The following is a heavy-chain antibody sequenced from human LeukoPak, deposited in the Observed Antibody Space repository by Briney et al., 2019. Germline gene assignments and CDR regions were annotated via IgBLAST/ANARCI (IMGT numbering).Heavy chain of an antibody. CDR2: IIPILGIA. D-gene: IGHD2-2*01. CDR1: GGTFSSYA. Sequence: SVTVSCKASGGTFSSYAISWVRQAPGQGLEWMGRIIPILGIANYAQKFQGRVTITADKSTSTAYMELSSLRSEDTAVYYCARDRTDVYVREAAMDFDYWGQGTLVTVSS. CDR3: ARDRTDVYVREAAMDFDY. V-gene: IGHV1-69*04. J-gene: IGHJ4*02.